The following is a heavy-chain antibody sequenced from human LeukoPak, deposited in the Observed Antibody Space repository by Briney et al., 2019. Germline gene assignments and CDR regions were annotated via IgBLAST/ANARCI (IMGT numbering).Heavy chain of an antibody. Sequence: GGSLRLSCAASGFTFSSYAINWVRQAPGKGLGWVSAISATGGRRNYADSVKGRFIISRDNSKNTLYMQMNSLRDEDTAVYYCAKDRSSSGWYALDNWGQGTLVTVAS. J-gene: IGHJ4*02. D-gene: IGHD6-19*01. CDR2: ISATGGRR. V-gene: IGHV3-23*01. CDR3: AKDRSSSGWYALDN. CDR1: GFTFSSYA.